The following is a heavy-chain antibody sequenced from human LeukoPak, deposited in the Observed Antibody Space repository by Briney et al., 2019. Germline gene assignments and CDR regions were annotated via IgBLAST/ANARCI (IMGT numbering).Heavy chain of an antibody. CDR3: ARVRGPTLKTCYMDV. CDR1: GFTFTEYS. J-gene: IGHJ6*03. V-gene: IGHV3-48*04. Sequence: GGSLRLSCAASGFTFTEYSIIWVRQAPGKGLEWVSFISDISDRSSTIHYADSVKGRFTISRDNAARSVYLQMNSLRADDTAVYYCARVRGPTLKTCYMDVWGTGTTVTVSS. CDR2: ISDRSSTI. D-gene: IGHD3-10*01.